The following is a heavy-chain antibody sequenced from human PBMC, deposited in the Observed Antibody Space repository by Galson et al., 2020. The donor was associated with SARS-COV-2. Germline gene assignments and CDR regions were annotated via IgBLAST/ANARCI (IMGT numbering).Heavy chain of an antibody. CDR3: ARKDINFWSGYPGYYFDY. D-gene: IGHD3-3*01. CDR1: GFTFSSYW. CDR2: QKQDGSEK. V-gene: IGHV3-7*03. J-gene: IGHJ4*02. Sequence: GGSLRLSCAASGFTFSSYWMSWVRQAPGKGLEWVDNQKQDGSEKYYVDSVKGRFTISRDNAKNSLYLQMNSLRAEDTAVYYCARKDINFWSGYPGYYFDYWGQGTLVTVSS.